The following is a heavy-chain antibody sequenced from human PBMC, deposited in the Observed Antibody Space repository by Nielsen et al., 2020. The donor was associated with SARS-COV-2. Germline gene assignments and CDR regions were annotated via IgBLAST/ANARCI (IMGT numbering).Heavy chain of an antibody. D-gene: IGHD3-22*01. CDR3: AKDLKPFYFDSAGYPLRALDI. Sequence: GESLKISCVTSGFTFTSYVMNWVRQAPGKGLEWVSGISSSGDSTYYADSVQGRFTMSRDNSEKTVYLQMNSLRVEDTAVYYCAKDLKPFYFDSAGYPLRALDIWGQGTMVTVSS. CDR1: GFTFTSYV. CDR2: ISSSGDST. J-gene: IGHJ3*02. V-gene: IGHV3-23*01.